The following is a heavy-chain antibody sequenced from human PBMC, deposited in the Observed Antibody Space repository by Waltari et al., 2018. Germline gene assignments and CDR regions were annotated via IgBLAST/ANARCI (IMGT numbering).Heavy chain of an antibody. J-gene: IGHJ3*02. CDR2: VSANGNT. CDR1: GDSITSPIYH. Sequence: QLQLQESGPGLVKPSETLSLTCTVSGDSITSPIYHWGWIRQPPGKGLEWIGRVSANGNTSYNPSLKSRFTISVGTSNTQFSLKLSSVTAADTAVFYCARRLEMSGITYDAFDIWGQGTMVTVSS. D-gene: IGHD3-3*01. V-gene: IGHV4-39*01. CDR3: ARRLEMSGITYDAFDI.